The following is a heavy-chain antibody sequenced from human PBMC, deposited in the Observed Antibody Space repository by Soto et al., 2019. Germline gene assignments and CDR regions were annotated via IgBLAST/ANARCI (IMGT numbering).Heavy chain of an antibody. V-gene: IGHV4-4*02. CDR3: ARAWPSVDSYGSGVMDV. Sequence: QVQLQESGPGLVKPSGTLSVTCAVSGGSISSSNWWHWVRQPPGKGLEWIGEIYHSGSTNYNPSLRSRVTISLDKSKNQVSLRVKSVTAADTDEYYCARAWPSVDSYGSGVMDVWGQGTTVTVSS. CDR1: GGSISSSNW. D-gene: IGHD5-18*01. CDR2: IYHSGST. J-gene: IGHJ6*02.